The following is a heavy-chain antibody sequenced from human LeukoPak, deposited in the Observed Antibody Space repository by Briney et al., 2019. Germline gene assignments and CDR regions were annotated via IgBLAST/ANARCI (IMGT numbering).Heavy chain of an antibody. Sequence: PGGSLRLSCAASGFIFSNYAMTWVRQAPGKGPEWVSSINEVDPNTYYADSVKGRFTFSRDNSKTMLFLKMNSLRVEDTAVYYCAKQFLDTNWGQGTLVTVSS. D-gene: IGHD1-1*01. J-gene: IGHJ4*02. CDR2: INEVDPNT. V-gene: IGHV3-23*01. CDR1: GFIFSNYA. CDR3: AKQFLDTN.